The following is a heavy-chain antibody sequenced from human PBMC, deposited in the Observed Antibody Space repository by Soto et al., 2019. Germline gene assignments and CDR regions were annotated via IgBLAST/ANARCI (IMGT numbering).Heavy chain of an antibody. CDR2: ISPYSCNT. J-gene: IGHJ6*02. CDR3: ATVDNYVTPTPQDV. Sequence: QAQLVQSGDEVRKPGTSVKVSCKASGYIFVNYGIAWVRQAPGQGLEWMGWISPYSCNTHYASKVQGRLTMTTDTSTSTAYIDLGTLTSEDTAVYYCATVDNYVTPTPQDVWGQGTTVTVSS. CDR1: GYIFVNYG. D-gene: IGHD3-16*01. V-gene: IGHV1-18*01.